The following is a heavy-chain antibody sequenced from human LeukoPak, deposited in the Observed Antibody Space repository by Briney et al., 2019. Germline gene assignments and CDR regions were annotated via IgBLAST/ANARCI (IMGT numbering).Heavy chain of an antibody. CDR2: IYYSGTT. J-gene: IGHJ4*02. D-gene: IGHD6-13*01. CDR1: DGSISNYY. Sequence: SETLSLTCTVSDGSISNYYWSWIRQPPGKGLEWIGYIYYSGTTNYNPSLKSRVTISVDTSKNQFSLKLSSVTAADTAVYYCARGVYIAAAQYAYWGQGTLVTVSS. V-gene: IGHV4-59*01. CDR3: ARGVYIAAAQYAY.